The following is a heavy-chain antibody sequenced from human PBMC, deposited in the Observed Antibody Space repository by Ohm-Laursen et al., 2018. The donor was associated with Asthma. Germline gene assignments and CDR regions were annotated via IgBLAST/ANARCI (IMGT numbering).Heavy chain of an antibody. CDR1: RFTFSSYG. V-gene: IGHV3-30*18. CDR2: ISYDGSNK. CDR3: AKMPTGRIVPELNYFDY. Sequence: SLRLSCSAIRFTFSSYGMHWVRQAPGKGLEWVAVISYDGSNKYYADSVKGRFTISRDNSKNTLYLQMNSLRAEDTAVYYCAKMPTGRIVPELNYFDYWGQGTLVTVSS. J-gene: IGHJ4*02. D-gene: IGHD3-16*02.